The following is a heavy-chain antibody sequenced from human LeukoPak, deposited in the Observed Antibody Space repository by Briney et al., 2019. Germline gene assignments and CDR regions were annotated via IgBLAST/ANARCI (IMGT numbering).Heavy chain of an antibody. V-gene: IGHV3-7*01. D-gene: IGHD4-17*01. Sequence: GGSLRLSCAASGFTFSNYWLTWVRQAPGKGLEWVANIKGDESEKFYVDSVKGRFTISRDNGKNSLYLQMHSLRAEDTAVYYCARDEPTVTTGPPVGSWGQGTLVTVSS. CDR1: GFTFSNYW. CDR3: ARDEPTVTTGPPVGS. J-gene: IGHJ4*02. CDR2: IKGDESEK.